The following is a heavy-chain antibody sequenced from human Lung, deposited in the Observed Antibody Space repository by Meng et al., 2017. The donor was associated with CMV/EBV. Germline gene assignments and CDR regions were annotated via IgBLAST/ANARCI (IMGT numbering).Heavy chain of an antibody. J-gene: IGHJ4*02. CDR2: IKQDGSEK. D-gene: IGHD3-22*01. Sequence: GGSLRLXXAASGFTFSSYWMSWVRQAPGKGLERVANIKQDGSEKYYVDSVKGRFTISRDNAKNSLYLQMNSLRAEDTAVYYCATVRYYYDSSGYPYYWGQETXVNVYS. V-gene: IGHV3-7*01. CDR1: GFTFSSYW. CDR3: ATVRYYYDSSGYPYY.